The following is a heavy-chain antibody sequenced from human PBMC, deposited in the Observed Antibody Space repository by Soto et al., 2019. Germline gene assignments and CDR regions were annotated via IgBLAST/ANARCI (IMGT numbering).Heavy chain of an antibody. CDR1: GFTFSSYE. D-gene: IGHD3-3*01. Sequence: GGSLRLSCAASGFTFSSYEMNWVRQAPGKGLEWVSYISSSGSTIYYADSVKGRFTISRDNAKNSLYLQMNSLRAEDTAVYYCARYYDFWSGYGYYYYGMDVWGQGTTVTVSS. CDR3: ARYYDFWSGYGYYYYGMDV. CDR2: ISSSGSTI. V-gene: IGHV3-48*03. J-gene: IGHJ6*02.